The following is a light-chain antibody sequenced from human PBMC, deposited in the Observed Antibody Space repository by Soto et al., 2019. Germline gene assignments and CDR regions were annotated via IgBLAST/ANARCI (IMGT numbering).Light chain of an antibody. Sequence: QAVVTQPPSASGTPGQRVTISCSGSTSNIGSNYVYWYQHLPGMAPKLLIYRDNHRPSGVPDRFSGSKSGTSASLAISGLRSEDEADYYCAACDDSLSGVVFGRGTKLTVL. V-gene: IGLV1-47*01. CDR3: AACDDSLSGVV. J-gene: IGLJ2*01. CDR1: TSNIGSNY. CDR2: RDN.